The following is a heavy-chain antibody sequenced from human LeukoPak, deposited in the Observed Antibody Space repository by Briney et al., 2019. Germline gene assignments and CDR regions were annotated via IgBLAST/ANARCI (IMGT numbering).Heavy chain of an antibody. D-gene: IGHD1-14*01. Sequence: GSLRLSCAASGFTFSSYALSWVRQAPGKGLEWVSAISGSGGSTYYADSVKGRFTISRDNSKNTLYLQMNSLRAEDTAVYYCAKLSENIKSYYFDYWGQGTLVTVSS. J-gene: IGHJ4*02. CDR2: ISGSGGST. CDR3: AKLSENIKSYYFDY. V-gene: IGHV3-23*01. CDR1: GFTFSSYA.